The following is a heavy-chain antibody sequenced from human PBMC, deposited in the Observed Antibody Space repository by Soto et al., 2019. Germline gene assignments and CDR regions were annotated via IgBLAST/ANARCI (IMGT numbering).Heavy chain of an antibody. CDR3: AKDSSSSWTLDY. D-gene: IGHD6-13*01. CDR1: GFTFSSYG. CDR2: ISYDGSNK. V-gene: IGHV3-30*18. Sequence: VGSLRLSCAASGFTFSSYGMHWVRQAPGKGLEWVAVISYDGSNKYYADSVKGRFTISRDNSKNTLYLQMNSLRAEDTAVYYCAKDSSSSWTLDYWGQGTIVTVYS. J-gene: IGHJ4*02.